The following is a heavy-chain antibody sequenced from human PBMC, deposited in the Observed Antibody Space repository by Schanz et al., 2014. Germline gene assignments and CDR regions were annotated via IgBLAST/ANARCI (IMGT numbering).Heavy chain of an antibody. D-gene: IGHD6-19*01. Sequence: EVQLVESGGGLVQPGRSLRLSCAASGFTFDDHAMHWVRQVPGKGLEWVSGISWNSGNIAYADSVKGRFTISRDNAKNSLYLQMNSLRAEDTAVYYCARSYSSGWYPYYYGMDVWGQGTTVTVSS. J-gene: IGHJ6*02. V-gene: IGHV3-9*01. CDR3: ARSYSSGWYPYYYGMDV. CDR2: ISWNSGNI. CDR1: GFTFDDHA.